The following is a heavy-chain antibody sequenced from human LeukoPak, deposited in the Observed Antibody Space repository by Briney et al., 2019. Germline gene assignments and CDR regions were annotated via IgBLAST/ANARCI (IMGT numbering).Heavy chain of an antibody. D-gene: IGHD2-2*01. CDR2: IYSDGIT. CDR3: ARMFSTSHFDF. Sequence: GGSLRLSCAASGFNVSSNFMTWVRQAPGKGLEWVSVIYSDGITYYADSMKGRFTISGDISKNTLYLQMNSLRAEDTAVYYCARMFSTSHFDFWGQGTLVTVSS. J-gene: IGHJ4*02. V-gene: IGHV3-66*01. CDR1: GFNVSSNF.